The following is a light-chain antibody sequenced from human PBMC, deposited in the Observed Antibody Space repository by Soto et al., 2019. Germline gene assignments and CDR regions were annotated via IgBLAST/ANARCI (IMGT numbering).Light chain of an antibody. Sequence: QSALTQPASVSGSPGQSISISCTGSSSDVGAYNYVAWYQQKPGKAPKLLIYEVDNRPSGISHRFSGSKSGNPASLTISGLQTGDGADYSGSSSTVINPAVFGGGTQLPVL. CDR2: EVD. J-gene: IGLJ3*02. V-gene: IGLV2-14*01. CDR3: SSSTVINPAV. CDR1: SSDVGAYNY.